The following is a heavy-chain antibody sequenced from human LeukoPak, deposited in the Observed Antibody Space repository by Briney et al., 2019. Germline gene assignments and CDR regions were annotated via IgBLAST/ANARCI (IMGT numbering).Heavy chain of an antibody. J-gene: IGHJ4*02. D-gene: IGHD6-13*01. CDR2: FDPEDGET. CDR3: ATDLDSSSWIWDY. Sequence: ASVKVSCKVSGYTLTELSMHWVRQAPGKGLEWMGGFDPEDGETIYAQKFQGRVTMTEDTSTDTAYMELSSLRSEDTAAYYCATDLDSSSWIWDYWGQGTLVTVSS. CDR1: GYTLTELS. V-gene: IGHV1-24*01.